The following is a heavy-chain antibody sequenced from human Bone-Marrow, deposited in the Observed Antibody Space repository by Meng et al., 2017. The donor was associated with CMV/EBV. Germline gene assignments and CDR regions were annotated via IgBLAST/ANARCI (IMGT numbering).Heavy chain of an antibody. J-gene: IGHJ3*02. CDR3: ARAGDGYSYGYRETDAFDI. V-gene: IGHV3-23*01. Sequence: GESLKISCAASGFTFSSYAMSWVCQAPGKGLEWVSAISGSGGSTYYADSVKGRFTISRDNAKNSLYLQMNSLRAEDTAVYYCARAGDGYSYGYRETDAFDIWGQGTRVTGSS. D-gene: IGHD5-18*01. CDR2: ISGSGGST. CDR1: GFTFSSYA.